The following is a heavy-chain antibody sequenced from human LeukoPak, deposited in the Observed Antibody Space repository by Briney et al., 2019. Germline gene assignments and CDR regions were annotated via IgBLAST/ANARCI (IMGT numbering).Heavy chain of an antibody. J-gene: IGHJ4*02. CDR1: GFTFDDYG. CDR2: INWNGGST. D-gene: IGHD1-1*01. CDR3: AKGLERESRLDS. Sequence: GGSLRLSCAASGFTFDDYGMSWVRQAPGKGLEWVSGINWNGGSTGYADSVKGRFTISRDNAKNSLYLQMNSLRAEDTALYYCAKGLERESRLDSWGQGTLVTVSS. V-gene: IGHV3-20*04.